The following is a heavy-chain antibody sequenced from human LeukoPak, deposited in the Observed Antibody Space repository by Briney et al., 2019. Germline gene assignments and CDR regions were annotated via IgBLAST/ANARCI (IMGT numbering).Heavy chain of an antibody. Sequence: GGSLRLSCAASGFTVRDYYMTWIRQAPGKGPVWVSYISSSGSTIYYGDFVKGRFTISRDNAKNSLVLQMNSLTAEDTAVYYCARESGTYSYGTFDIWGQGTMVTVSS. CDR3: ARESGTYSYGTFDI. CDR1: GFTVRDYY. CDR2: ISSSGSTI. V-gene: IGHV3-11*01. D-gene: IGHD1-26*01. J-gene: IGHJ3*02.